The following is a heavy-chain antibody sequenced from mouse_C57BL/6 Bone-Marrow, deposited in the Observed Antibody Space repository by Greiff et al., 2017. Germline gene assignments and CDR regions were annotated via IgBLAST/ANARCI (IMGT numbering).Heavy chain of an antibody. CDR1: GFSLTSYG. Sequence: QVQLQQSGPGLVQPSQSLSITCTVSGFSLTSYGVHWVRQSPGKGLEWLGVIWRGGSTDYNAAFMSRLSITKDNSKSQVFFKMNSLQADDTAIYYCAKNFPYYYGSSDYAMDYWGQGTSVTVSS. D-gene: IGHD1-1*01. V-gene: IGHV2-5*01. J-gene: IGHJ4*01. CDR2: IWRGGST. CDR3: AKNFPYYYGSSDYAMDY.